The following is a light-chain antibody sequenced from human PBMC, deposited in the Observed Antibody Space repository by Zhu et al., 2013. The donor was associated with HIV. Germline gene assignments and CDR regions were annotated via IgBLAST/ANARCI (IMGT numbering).Light chain of an antibody. CDR1: KLGDKY. J-gene: IGLJ3*02. CDR2: DDA. CDR3: QVSDSDSDHWV. V-gene: IGLV3-1*01. Sequence: SYELTQPPSVSVSPGQTASITCSGDKLGDKYACWYQQKPGQAPLLVIYDDADRPSGIPERFSGSNSGNTATLTISRVEAGDEADYYCQVSDSDSDHWVFGGGTKLTVL.